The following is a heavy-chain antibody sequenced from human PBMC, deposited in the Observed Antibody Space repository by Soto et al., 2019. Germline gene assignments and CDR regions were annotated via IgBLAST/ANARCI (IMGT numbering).Heavy chain of an antibody. CDR3: ARDGGYCSGGSCLPYLNQYYYYGMDV. Sequence: QVQLVESGGGVVQPGRSLRLSCAASGCTFSSYAMHWVRQAPSKGLEWVAVISYDGSNKYYADSVKGRFTISRDNSKNTLYLQMNSLRAEDTAVYYCARDGGYCSGGSCLPYLNQYYYYGMDVWGQGTTVTVSS. D-gene: IGHD2-15*01. CDR2: ISYDGSNK. CDR1: GCTFSSYA. J-gene: IGHJ6*02. V-gene: IGHV3-30-3*01.